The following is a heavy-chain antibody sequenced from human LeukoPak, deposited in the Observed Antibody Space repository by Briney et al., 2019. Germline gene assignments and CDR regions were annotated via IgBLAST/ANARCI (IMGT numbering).Heavy chain of an antibody. CDR2: IIPIFGTA. J-gene: IGHJ4*02. CDR1: RGTFSSYA. D-gene: IGHD5-18*01. V-gene: IGHV1-69*13. Sequence: ASVKVSCKASRGTFSSYAISWVRQAPGQGLEWMGGIIPIFGTANYAQKFQGRVTITADESTSTAYMELSSLRSEDTAVYYCARQMDTAMVTAIDYWGQGTLVTVSS. CDR3: ARQMDTAMVTAIDY.